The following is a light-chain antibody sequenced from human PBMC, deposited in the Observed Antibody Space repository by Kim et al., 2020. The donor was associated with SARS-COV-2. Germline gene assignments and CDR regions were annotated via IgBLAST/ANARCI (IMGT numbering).Light chain of an antibody. CDR1: QSVLYSSNNKSY. J-gene: IGKJ2*01. V-gene: IGKV4-1*01. Sequence: SATINCKSSQSVLYSSNNKSYLAWYQQKPGQPPKLLIYWASTRESGVPDRFSGSGSGTDFTLTISSLQAEDVAVYYCQHYYSTPPTFGQGTKLEI. CDR2: WAS. CDR3: QHYYSTPPT.